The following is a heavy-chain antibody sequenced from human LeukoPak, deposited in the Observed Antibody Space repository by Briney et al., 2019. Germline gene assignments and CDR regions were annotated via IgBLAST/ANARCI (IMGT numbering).Heavy chain of an antibody. J-gene: IGHJ4*02. CDR1: GGSISSSSYY. Sequence: PSETLSLTCTVSGGSISSSSYYWSWIRQPPGKGLEWIGSIYYSGSTYYNPPLKSRVTISVDTSKNQFSLKLSSVTAADTAVYYCARRDSSSWFHFDYWGQGTLVTVSS. CDR2: IYYSGST. D-gene: IGHD6-13*01. V-gene: IGHV4-39*01. CDR3: ARRDSSSWFHFDY.